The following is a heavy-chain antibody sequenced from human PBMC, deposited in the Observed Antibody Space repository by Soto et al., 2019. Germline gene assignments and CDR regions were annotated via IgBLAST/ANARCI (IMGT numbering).Heavy chain of an antibody. CDR3: AADDMTTFI. V-gene: IGHV1-58*02. Sequence: EASVKVSCKASGYTFTSYDINWVRQARGQGLEWIGWMVVGSGNTNSAQKFQERLTFTRDMSTSTVYMELSSLKSEDTAVYYCAADDMTTFIWGQGTLVTVSS. CDR1: GYTFTSYD. D-gene: IGHD1-1*01. J-gene: IGHJ4*02. CDR2: MVVGSGNT.